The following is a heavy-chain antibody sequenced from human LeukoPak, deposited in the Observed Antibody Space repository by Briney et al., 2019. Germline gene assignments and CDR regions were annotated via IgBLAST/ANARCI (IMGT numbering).Heavy chain of an antibody. J-gene: IGHJ4*02. Sequence: GGSLRLSCAASGFTFSYFSMNWVRQAPGKGLEWVSVIYSGGSTYYADSVKGRFTISRDNSKNTLFLQMNSLRAEDTAVYYCARDPDDYGDYSYFDYWGQGTLVTVSS. V-gene: IGHV3-66*01. D-gene: IGHD4-17*01. CDR2: IYSGGST. CDR3: ARDPDDYGDYSYFDY. CDR1: GFTFSYFS.